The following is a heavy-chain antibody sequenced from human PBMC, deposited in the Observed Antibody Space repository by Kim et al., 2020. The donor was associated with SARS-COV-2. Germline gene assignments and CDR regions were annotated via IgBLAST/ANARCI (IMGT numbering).Heavy chain of an antibody. V-gene: IGHV3-48*03. Sequence: GGSLRLSCAASGFTFSSYEMNWVRQAPGKGLEWVSYISSSGSTIYYADSVKGRFTISRDNATNSLYLQMNSLRAEDTAVYYCAREAYCGGDCEYYYYYGMDVWGQGTTVTVSS. CDR2: ISSSGSTI. CDR3: AREAYCGGDCEYYYYYGMDV. D-gene: IGHD2-21*02. CDR1: GFTFSSYE. J-gene: IGHJ6*02.